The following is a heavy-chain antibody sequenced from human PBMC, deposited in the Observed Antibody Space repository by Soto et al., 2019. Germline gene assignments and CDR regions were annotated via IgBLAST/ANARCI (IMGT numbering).Heavy chain of an antibody. CDR3: PRVNATLYRPYYFDH. CDR1: GAPIDSADYC. D-gene: IGHD2-15*01. J-gene: IGHJ4*01. Sequence: TLSLTCPFSGAPIDSADYCWSWAREPRGKSLEWIGAIFYTRSTYYSPYLKSRASMSMYTSKNLFSMRLTPMNETDTAVYFWPRVNATLYRPYYFDHWGQGPPAAVS. V-gene: IGHV4-30-4*02. CDR2: IFYTRST.